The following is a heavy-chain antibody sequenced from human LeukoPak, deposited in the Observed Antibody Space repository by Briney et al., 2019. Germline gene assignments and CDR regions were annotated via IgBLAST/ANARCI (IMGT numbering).Heavy chain of an antibody. Sequence: SETLSLTCTVSGGSISSSSYYWGWIRQPPGTGLEWIGSIYYSESTYYNPSLKSRVTISVDTSKNQFSLKLSSVTAADTAVYYCARADGYYFRKFAFDIWGQGTMVTVSS. V-gene: IGHV4-39*01. CDR2: IYYSEST. J-gene: IGHJ3*02. CDR1: GGSISSSSYY. D-gene: IGHD3-22*01. CDR3: ARADGYYFRKFAFDI.